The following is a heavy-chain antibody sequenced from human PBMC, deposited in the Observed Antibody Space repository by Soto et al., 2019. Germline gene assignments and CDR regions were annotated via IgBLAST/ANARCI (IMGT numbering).Heavy chain of an antibody. CDR1: GGSIISGGDS. CDR3: ARVGESCYEGGYYFDY. D-gene: IGHD2-2*01. V-gene: IGHV4-31*03. Sequence: QVQLQESGPGLVKSSQTMSLTCTVSGGSIISGGDSWIWIRQHPGKGLEWIGYIHDSGSTYYNPSLNSRRTILVVTSQNKFSLSLSSVTAADKAVYYCARVGESCYEGGYYFDYWGQGTLVTVSS. CDR2: IHDSGST. J-gene: IGHJ4*02.